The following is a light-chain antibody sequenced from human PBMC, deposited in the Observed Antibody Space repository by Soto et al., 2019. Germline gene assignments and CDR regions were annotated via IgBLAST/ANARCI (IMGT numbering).Light chain of an antibody. CDR1: SSDVGGYNY. J-gene: IGLJ1*01. Sequence: QSVLTQPASVSGSPGQSITISCTGTSSDVGGYNYVSWYQQHPGKAPNLLIYDVSNRPSGVSIRFSGSKSGNTASLTISGLQAEDGADYYCSSYTSSSTYVFGTGTKVTVL. V-gene: IGLV2-14*01. CDR2: DVS. CDR3: SSYTSSSTYV.